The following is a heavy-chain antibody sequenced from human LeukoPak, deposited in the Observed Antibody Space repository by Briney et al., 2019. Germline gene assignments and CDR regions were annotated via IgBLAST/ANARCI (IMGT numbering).Heavy chain of an antibody. J-gene: IGHJ4*02. CDR3: TRDYGSGSYRRYYFDN. CDR1: GFTFGDYA. V-gene: IGHV3-49*04. CDR2: TRSKAYGGTT. D-gene: IGHD3-10*01. Sequence: GGSLRLSCTASGFTFGDYAMSWVRQAPGKGLEWVGITRSKAYGGTTEYAASVKGRYTISRDDSKSIAYLQMNSLKTEDTAVYYCTRDYGSGSYRRYYFDNWGQGTLVTVSS.